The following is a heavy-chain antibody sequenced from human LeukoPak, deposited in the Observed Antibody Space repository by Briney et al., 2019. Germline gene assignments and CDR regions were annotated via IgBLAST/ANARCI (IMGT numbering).Heavy chain of an antibody. Sequence: GGTLRLSCAPSGFTYSTYSMNGAPRAPGRGLEWVSYISSVSVRIYYTASARGGFTISRDNAKKSRYVQMNSLRDEGTAVYYCVRVALYGGNSVVVDYWGEGTLVTVSS. J-gene: IGHJ4*02. CDR2: ISSVSVRI. CDR1: GFTYSTYS. CDR3: VRVALYGGNSVVVDY. D-gene: IGHD4-23*01. V-gene: IGHV3-48*02.